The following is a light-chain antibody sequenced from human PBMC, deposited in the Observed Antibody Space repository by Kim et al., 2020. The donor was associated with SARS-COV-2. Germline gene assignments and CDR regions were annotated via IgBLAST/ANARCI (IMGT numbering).Light chain of an antibody. J-gene: IGKJ1*01. CDR2: KAS. CDR3: QQYSLFWT. Sequence: DIQMTQSPSTLSASVGDRVTITCRANQSISSWLAWYQQKPGKAPKLLIYKASSLESGVPSRFSGSGSGTEFTLTISSLQPDDFATYYCQQYSLFWTFGQGTKVDIK. CDR1: QSISSW. V-gene: IGKV1-5*03.